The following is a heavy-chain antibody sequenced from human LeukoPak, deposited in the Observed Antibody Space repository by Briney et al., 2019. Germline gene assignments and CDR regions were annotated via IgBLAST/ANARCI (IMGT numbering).Heavy chain of an antibody. Sequence: GASVKVSCKASGYTFTSYNINWVRQATGQGLEWMGWMNPNSGNTGYAQKFQGRVTMTRNTSISTAYMELSSLRSEDTAVYYCARLARMSTSRNWFDPWGQGTLVTVSS. CDR1: GYTFTSYN. J-gene: IGHJ5*02. D-gene: IGHD2-2*01. CDR3: ARLARMSTSRNWFDP. CDR2: MNPNSGNT. V-gene: IGHV1-8*01.